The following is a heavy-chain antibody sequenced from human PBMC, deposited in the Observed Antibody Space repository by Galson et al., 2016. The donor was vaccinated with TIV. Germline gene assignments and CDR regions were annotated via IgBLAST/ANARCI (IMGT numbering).Heavy chain of an antibody. CDR3: GRAFYNNGWFIEY. J-gene: IGHJ4*02. CDR2: ISYDGNSK. Sequence: SLRLSCAASSFIFSDHAMHWVRQAPGKGLEWVALISYDGNSKYYADSVRGRFTISRDNSKNTLYLQMSSLRAEDTATYYCGRAFYNNGWFIEYWGQGTLVTVSS. V-gene: IGHV3-30-3*01. CDR1: SFIFSDHA. D-gene: IGHD6-19*01.